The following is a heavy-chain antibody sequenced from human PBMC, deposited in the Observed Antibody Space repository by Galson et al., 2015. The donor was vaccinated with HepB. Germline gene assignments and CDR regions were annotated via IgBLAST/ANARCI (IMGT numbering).Heavy chain of an antibody. CDR3: AKGGYQYYGSGSYYKLGFDY. D-gene: IGHD3-10*01. J-gene: IGHJ4*02. V-gene: IGHV3-23*01. CDR1: GSTFSSYA. CDR2: ISGSGGST. Sequence: SLRLSCAASGSTFSSYAMSWVRQAPGKGLEWVSAISGSGGSTYYADSVKGRFTISRDNSKNTLYLQMNSLRAEDTAVYYCAKGGYQYYGSGSYYKLGFDYWGQGTLVTVSS.